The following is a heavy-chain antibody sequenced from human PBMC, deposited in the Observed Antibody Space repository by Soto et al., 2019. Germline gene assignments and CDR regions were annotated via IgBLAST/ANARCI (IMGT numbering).Heavy chain of an antibody. V-gene: IGHV3-23*01. Sequence: EGQLLESGGGLVQPGGSLRLSCVASGFTFKNFAMTWVRQAPGKGMEWVSAIGGSGSSANYADSVEGRFTVSRDDSKSTLYLQMSGLRVDDTALYYCAKDAVAYNGEWDWFDLWGQGTLVTVSS. CDR3: AKDAVAYNGEWDWFDL. CDR2: IGGSGSSA. CDR1: GFTFKNFA. D-gene: IGHD3-10*01. J-gene: IGHJ5*02.